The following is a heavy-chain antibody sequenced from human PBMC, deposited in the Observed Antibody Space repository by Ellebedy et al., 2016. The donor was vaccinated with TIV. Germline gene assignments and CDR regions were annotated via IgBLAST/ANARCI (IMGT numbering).Heavy chain of an antibody. CDR3: ARGDNYYYDSSGYYYSH. CDR1: GYTFTNYF. Sequence: ASVKVSCKASGYTFTNYFLYWVRQAPGQGLEWMGIINPTSGSSNYAQKFQGRVTMTRDTSTSTVYMELSSLRSEDTAVYYCARGDNYYYDSSGYYYSHWGQGTLVTVSS. D-gene: IGHD3-22*01. J-gene: IGHJ4*02. V-gene: IGHV1-46*01. CDR2: INPTSGSS.